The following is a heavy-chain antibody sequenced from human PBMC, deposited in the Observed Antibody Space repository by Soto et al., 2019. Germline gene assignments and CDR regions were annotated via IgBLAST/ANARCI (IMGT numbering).Heavy chain of an antibody. CDR2: IYYRGST. V-gene: IGHV4-39*07. CDR3: ARSKLLAAAGKSLQH. CDR1: DDSINSDKYY. D-gene: IGHD6-13*01. J-gene: IGHJ1*01. Sequence: PSETLSLTCSVSDDSINSDKYYWGWIRQPPGKGLEWIGSIYYRGSTNYNPSLKSRVTISVDTSKNQFSLKLSSVTAADTAVYYCARSKLLAAAGKSLQHWGQGTLVTVSS.